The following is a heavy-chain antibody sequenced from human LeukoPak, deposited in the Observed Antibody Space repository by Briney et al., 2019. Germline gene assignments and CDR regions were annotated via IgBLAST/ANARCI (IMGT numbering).Heavy chain of an antibody. CDR2: IYYSGGT. V-gene: IGHV4-59*08. CDR3: ARGGGQFDY. Sequence: SETLSLTCTVSGGSISSYYRSWIRQPPGKGLEWIGYIYYSGGTNYNPSLKSRVTISVDTSKNQFSLKLSSVTAADTAVYYCARGGGQFDYWGQGTLVTVSS. CDR1: GGSISSYY. J-gene: IGHJ4*02. D-gene: IGHD3-16*01.